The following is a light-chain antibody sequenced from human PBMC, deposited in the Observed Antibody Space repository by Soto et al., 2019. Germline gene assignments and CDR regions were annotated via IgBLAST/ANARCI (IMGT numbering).Light chain of an antibody. CDR2: GNS. V-gene: IGLV1-40*01. Sequence: QSVLTQPPSASGTPGQRVPISCSGSSSNIGTNTVNWYQQLPGTAPKLLIYGNSNRPSGVPDRFSGSKSGTSASLAITGLQAEDEADYYCQSYDSSLSGSVFGGGTKLTVL. CDR1: SSNIGTNT. J-gene: IGLJ2*01. CDR3: QSYDSSLSGSV.